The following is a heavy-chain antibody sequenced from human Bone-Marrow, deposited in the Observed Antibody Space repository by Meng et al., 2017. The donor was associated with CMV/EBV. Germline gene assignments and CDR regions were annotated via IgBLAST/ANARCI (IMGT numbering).Heavy chain of an antibody. Sequence: GGSLRLSCKGSGYSFANNWIGWVRQLPGKGLEWMGIIYPGDSDTTYSPFLQGQVTISADKSISTAYLEWSTLKASDTAMYYCARPQQLGYYDFWSGYKAAFDVWGQGTMVTVSS. CDR2: IYPGDSDT. CDR1: GYSFANNW. V-gene: IGHV5-51*01. D-gene: IGHD3-3*01. CDR3: ARPQQLGYYDFWSGYKAAFDV. J-gene: IGHJ3*01.